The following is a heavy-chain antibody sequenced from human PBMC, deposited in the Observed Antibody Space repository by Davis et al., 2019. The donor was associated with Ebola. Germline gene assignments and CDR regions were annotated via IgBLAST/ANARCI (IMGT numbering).Heavy chain of an antibody. CDR2: IYHSGST. V-gene: IGHV4-39*07. CDR1: GGSIISSSSY. D-gene: IGHD6-13*01. CDR3: ARSPGMYSSSWLEDAFDI. Sequence: SETLSLTCTVSGGSIISSSSYWGWIRQPPGKGLEWIGSIYHSGSTYYNPSLKSRVTISVDTSKNQFSLKLSSVTAADTAVYYCARSPGMYSSSWLEDAFDIWGQGTMVTVSS. J-gene: IGHJ3*02.